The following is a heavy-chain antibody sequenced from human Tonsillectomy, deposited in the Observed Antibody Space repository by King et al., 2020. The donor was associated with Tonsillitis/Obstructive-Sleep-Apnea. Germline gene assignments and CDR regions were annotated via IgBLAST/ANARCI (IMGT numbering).Heavy chain of an antibody. D-gene: IGHD6-6*01. Sequence: QLQLQESGPGLVKPSETLSLTCTVSGDSISSSLYYWGWIRQPPGKGLEWIATIYYSGTTYYNPSLTSRVTISVATSKNQFSLNLNSVTAADTAVYYCVRHSRDSSWGAYFYYIDVWGKGTMVTVSS. CDR1: GDSISSSLYY. CDR2: IYYSGTT. J-gene: IGHJ6*03. V-gene: IGHV4-39*01. CDR3: VRHSRDSSWGAYFYYIDV.